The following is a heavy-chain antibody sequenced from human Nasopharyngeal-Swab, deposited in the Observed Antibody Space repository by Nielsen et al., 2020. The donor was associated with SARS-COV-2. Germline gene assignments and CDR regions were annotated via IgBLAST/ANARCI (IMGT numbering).Heavy chain of an antibody. Sequence: GGSLRLSCAASGFTFSSYAMSWVRQAPGKGLEWVSAISGSGGSTYYADSVKGRFTISRDNSKNTLYLQMNSLRAEDTAVYYCAKWGDELGYSYGYPYYYYGMDVWGQGTTVTVSS. CDR2: ISGSGGST. CDR3: AKWGDELGYSYGYPYYYYGMDV. CDR1: GFTFSSYA. D-gene: IGHD5-18*01. V-gene: IGHV3-23*01. J-gene: IGHJ6*02.